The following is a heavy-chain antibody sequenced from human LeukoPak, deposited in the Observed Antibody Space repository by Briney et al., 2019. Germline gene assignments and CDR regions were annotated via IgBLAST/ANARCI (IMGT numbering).Heavy chain of an antibody. D-gene: IGHD5-18*01. Sequence: PSESLSLTCKVSGGSISSYYWSWIRQPPGKGLEWVGFIYYRGTTSHNPSLKSRVMISVDTSKNPSSMKLRCLTAAYTAMYYCASNVDTSMAVIGAFDIWGQGTLVSVSS. CDR3: ASNVDTSMAVIGAFDI. CDR1: GGSISSYY. V-gene: IGHV4-59*08. J-gene: IGHJ3*02. CDR2: IYYRGTT.